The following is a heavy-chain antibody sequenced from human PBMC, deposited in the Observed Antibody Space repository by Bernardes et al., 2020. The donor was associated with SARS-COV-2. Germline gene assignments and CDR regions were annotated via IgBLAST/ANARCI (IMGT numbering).Heavy chain of an antibody. CDR3: NYDILTGQARGAFDF. CDR1: GFTFSSYA. D-gene: IGHD3-9*01. CDR2: ISGSGGST. Sequence: GGSLRLSCAASGFTFSSYAMSWVRQAPGKGLEWVSAISGSGGSTYYADSVKGRFTISRDNSKNTLYLQMNSLRAEDTAVYYCNYDILTGQARGAFDFCGQGTMVTVSS. J-gene: IGHJ3*01. V-gene: IGHV3-23*01.